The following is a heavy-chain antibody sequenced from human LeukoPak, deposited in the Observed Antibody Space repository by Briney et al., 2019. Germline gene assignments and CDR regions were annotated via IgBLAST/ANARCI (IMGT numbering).Heavy chain of an antibody. V-gene: IGHV4-34*01. CDR3: ARYYDILTGYYDY. CDR1: GESFSGYY. D-gene: IGHD3-9*01. CDR2: INHSGST. J-gene: IGHJ4*02. Sequence: SETLSLTCAVYGESFSGYYWSWIRQPPGKGLEWIGDINHSGSTNYNPSLKSRVTISVDTSKNQFSLNLNSVTAADTAVYYCARYYDILTGYYDYWGQGTLVTVSS.